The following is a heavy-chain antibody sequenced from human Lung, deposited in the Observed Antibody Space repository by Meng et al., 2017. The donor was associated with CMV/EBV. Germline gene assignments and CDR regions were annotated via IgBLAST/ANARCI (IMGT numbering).Heavy chain of an antibody. V-gene: IGHV4-4*02. CDR1: SSNW. CDR2: IYHSGST. J-gene: IGHJ5*02. CDR3: ARDFSDIVVVPAAMGGFDP. Sequence: SSNWWSLVRQPPGKGLEWIGEIYHSGSTNYNPSLKSRVTISVDKSKNQFSLKLSSVTAADTAVYYCARDFSDIVVVPAAMGGFDPWGQGTLVTVSS. D-gene: IGHD2-2*01.